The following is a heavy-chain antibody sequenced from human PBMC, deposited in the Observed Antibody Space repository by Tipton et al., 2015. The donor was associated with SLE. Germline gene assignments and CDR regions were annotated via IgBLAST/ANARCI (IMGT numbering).Heavy chain of an antibody. D-gene: IGHD1-20*01. Sequence: TLSLTCTVSGYSISSGSYYWSWIRQPAGKGLEWIGRIYTSGSTNYNPSLKSRVTISVDTSKNQFSLKLSSVTAADTAVYYCARDLTGLGFDYWGQGTLVTVSS. CDR2: IYTSGST. V-gene: IGHV4-61*02. J-gene: IGHJ4*02. CDR1: GYSISSGSYY. CDR3: ARDLTGLGFDY.